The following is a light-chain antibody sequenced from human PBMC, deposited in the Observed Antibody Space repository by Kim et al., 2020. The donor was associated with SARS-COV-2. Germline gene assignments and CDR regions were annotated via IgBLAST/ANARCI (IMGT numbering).Light chain of an antibody. CDR3: QQYGSSPLYT. V-gene: IGKV3-20*01. CDR1: QSVSSSY. J-gene: IGKJ2*01. CDR2: GAS. Sequence: PGERATLSCRASQSVSSSYLAWYQQKPGQAPRLLVYGASSRATGIPDRFSGSGSGTDFTLTISRLEPEDFAVYYCQQYGSSPLYTFGQGTKLEI.